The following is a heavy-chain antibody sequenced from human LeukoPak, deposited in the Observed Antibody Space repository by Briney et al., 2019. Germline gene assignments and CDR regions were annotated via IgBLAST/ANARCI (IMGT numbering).Heavy chain of an antibody. CDR1: GGSISSYY. D-gene: IGHD3-10*01. CDR2: IYYSGST. V-gene: IGHV4-59*08. CDR3: ARPEGSGSYYMN. Sequence: PSETLSLTYTVSGGSISSYYWSWVRQPPGKGLEWIGYIYYSGSTNYNPSLKSRVTISVDTSKNQFSLKLSSVTAADTAVYYCARPEGSGSYYMNWGQGTLVTVSS. J-gene: IGHJ4*02.